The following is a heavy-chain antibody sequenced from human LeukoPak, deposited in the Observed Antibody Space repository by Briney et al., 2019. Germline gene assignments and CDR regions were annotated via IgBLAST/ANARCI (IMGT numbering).Heavy chain of an antibody. Sequence: PSETLSLTCAVSGYSISSGYYWGWIRRPPGKGLEWIGSIYHSGSTYYNPSLKSRVTISVDTSKNQFSLKLSSVTAADTAVYYCARVWHYYDSSDLGDLDYWGQGTLVTVSS. CDR1: GYSISSGYY. CDR2: IYHSGST. V-gene: IGHV4-38-2*01. D-gene: IGHD3-22*01. J-gene: IGHJ4*02. CDR3: ARVWHYYDSSDLGDLDY.